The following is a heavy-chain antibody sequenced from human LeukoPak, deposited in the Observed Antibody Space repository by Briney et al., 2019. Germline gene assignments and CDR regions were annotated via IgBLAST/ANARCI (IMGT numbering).Heavy chain of an antibody. J-gene: IGHJ4*02. CDR3: ARHFRTTSWFDY. Sequence: PSETLSLTCTVSGGSITSSSYDWGWIRQPPGKGLEWIGNIYYTGSTFYNPSLKSRVTTSLDTSKNHFSLRLTSVTAADTAVYYCARHFRTTSWFDYWGQGTLVTVSS. D-gene: IGHD2-2*01. V-gene: IGHV4-39*01. CDR1: GGSITSSSYD. CDR2: IYYTGST.